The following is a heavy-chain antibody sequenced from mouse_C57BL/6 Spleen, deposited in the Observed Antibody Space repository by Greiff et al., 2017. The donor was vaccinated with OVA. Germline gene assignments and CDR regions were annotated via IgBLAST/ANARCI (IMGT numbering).Heavy chain of an antibody. CDR3: AKGHYSNYYFDY. CDR1: GYAFTNYL. J-gene: IGHJ2*01. V-gene: IGHV1-54*01. D-gene: IGHD2-5*01. Sequence: QVQLQQSGAELVRPGTSVKVSCKASGYAFTNYLIEWVKQRPGQGLEWIGVINPGSGGTNYNEKFKGKATLTADKSSSTAYMQLSSLTSEDSAVYFCAKGHYSNYYFDYWGQGTTLTVSS. CDR2: INPGSGGT.